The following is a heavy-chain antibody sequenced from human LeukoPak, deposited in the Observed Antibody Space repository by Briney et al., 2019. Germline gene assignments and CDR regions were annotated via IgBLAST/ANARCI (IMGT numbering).Heavy chain of an antibody. CDR1: GIPFSASG. V-gene: IGHV3-33*01. Sequence: GGSLRLSCKASGIPFSASGMHWVRQAPGKGLEWVAMIWSDGSKTYFADSVEGRFTISRDNFRTTVDLQMNSLGVDDTAVYYCARDKGERSLDHWGQGTLVTASS. CDR3: ARDKGERSLDH. D-gene: IGHD1-1*01. CDR2: IWSDGSKT. J-gene: IGHJ4*02.